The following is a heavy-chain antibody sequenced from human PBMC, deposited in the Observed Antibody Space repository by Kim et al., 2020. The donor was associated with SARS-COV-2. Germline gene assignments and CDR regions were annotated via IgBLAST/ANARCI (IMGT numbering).Heavy chain of an antibody. D-gene: IGHD3-22*01. CDR3: ARDRYYYDSSGYPHWYFEL. Sequence: SETLSLTCTVSGGSISSYYWSWIRQPPGKGLEWIGYIYYSGSTNYNPSLKSRVTISVDTSKNQFSLKLSSVTAAGTAVYYCARDRYYYDSSGYPHWYFELWGRGTLVTVSS. V-gene: IGHV4-59*01. CDR1: GGSISSYY. J-gene: IGHJ2*01. CDR2: IYYSGST.